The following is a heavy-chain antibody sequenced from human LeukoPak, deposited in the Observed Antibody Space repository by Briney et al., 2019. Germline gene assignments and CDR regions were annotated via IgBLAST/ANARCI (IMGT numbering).Heavy chain of an antibody. J-gene: IGHJ5*02. CDR1: GGTFSSYA. CDR2: IIPIFGTA. CDR3: ARDPYYDSSGYYYGGNWFDP. V-gene: IGHV1-69*05. D-gene: IGHD3-22*01. Sequence: SVKVSCKASGGTFSSYAISWVRQAPGQGLEWMGGIIPIFGTANYAQKFQGRVTITTDESTSTAYMELSSLRSEDTAMYYCARDPYYDSSGYYYGGNWFDPWGQGTLVTVSS.